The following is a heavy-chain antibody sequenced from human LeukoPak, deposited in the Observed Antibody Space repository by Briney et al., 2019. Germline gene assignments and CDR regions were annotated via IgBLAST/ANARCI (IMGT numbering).Heavy chain of an antibody. V-gene: IGHV6-1*01. Sequence: PSVTLSLTCSISGDSVSSNIAAWNWIRQSPSRILEWLGRTYYRYKWHYDYALSVKSRISINPDTSKNQFSLQLNSVTPEDTAIYYCARYSLAEAGALDCWGQGTLVTVSS. CDR3: ARYSLAEAGALDC. D-gene: IGHD6-19*01. CDR1: GDSVSSNIAA. J-gene: IGHJ4*02. CDR2: TYYRYKWHY.